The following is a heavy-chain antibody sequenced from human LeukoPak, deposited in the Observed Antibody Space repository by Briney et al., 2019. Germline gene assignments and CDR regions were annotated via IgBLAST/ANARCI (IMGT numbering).Heavy chain of an antibody. CDR2: MNPKSGDT. CDR3: ASLNYYDTSGYFDY. V-gene: IGHV1-8*03. J-gene: IGHJ4*02. CDR1: GYSFTNYD. Sequence: GASVKVSCKASGYSFTNYDINWVRQATGQGLEWMGWMNPKSGDTGCSQKFQGRVFITRDTSINTAYMELSSLRSEDTAVYYCASLNYYDTSGYFDYWGQGTLVTVSS. D-gene: IGHD3-22*01.